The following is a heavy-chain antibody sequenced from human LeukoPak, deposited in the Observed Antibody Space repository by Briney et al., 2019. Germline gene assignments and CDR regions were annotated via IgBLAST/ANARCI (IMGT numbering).Heavy chain of an antibody. J-gene: IGHJ3*02. CDR1: GFTFSDNY. CDR3: ARARAPVTRISSFDI. V-gene: IGHV3-11*04. Sequence: GGSLRLSCAASGFTFSDNYMTWVRQAPGKGLEWLSYISGNGGVIQYADSVKGRFTISRDNSKNTLYLQMNSLRADDTAVYYCARARAPVTRISSFDIWGQGTMVTVSS. D-gene: IGHD4-17*01. CDR2: ISGNGGVI.